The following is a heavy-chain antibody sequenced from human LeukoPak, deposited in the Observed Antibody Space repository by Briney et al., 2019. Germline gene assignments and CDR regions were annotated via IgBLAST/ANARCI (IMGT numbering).Heavy chain of an antibody. Sequence: NPSETLSLTCTVPGGSISSYYWSWIRQPPGKGLEWIGYFYYSGSTHYTPSVKSRVTIAVDTSKNQFSLKLSSVTAADTAVYYCARHRGLASHDYWGQGTLVTVSS. CDR3: ARHRGLASHDY. J-gene: IGHJ4*02. CDR2: FYYSGST. CDR1: GGSISSYY. D-gene: IGHD6-13*01. V-gene: IGHV4-59*08.